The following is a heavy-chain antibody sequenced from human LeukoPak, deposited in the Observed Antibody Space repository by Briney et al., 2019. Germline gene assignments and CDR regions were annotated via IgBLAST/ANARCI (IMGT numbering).Heavy chain of an antibody. CDR3: AKDGIYSSGSYYFDY. CDR1: GFTFSSYG. Sequence: GGSLRLSCAASGFTFSSYGMHWVRQAPGKGLEWVAFIRYDGSNKYYADSVKGRFTISRDNSKNTLYLQMNSLRAEDTAVYYCAKDGIYSSGSYYFDYWGQGTLVTVSS. D-gene: IGHD6-19*01. CDR2: IRYDGSNK. V-gene: IGHV3-30*02. J-gene: IGHJ4*02.